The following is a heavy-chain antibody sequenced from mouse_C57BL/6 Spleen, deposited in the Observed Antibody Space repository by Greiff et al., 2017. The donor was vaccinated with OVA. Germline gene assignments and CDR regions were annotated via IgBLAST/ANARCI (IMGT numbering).Heavy chain of an antibody. CDR2: IYPGSGST. J-gene: IGHJ2*01. V-gene: IGHV1-55*01. Sequence: QVHVKQPGAELVKPGASVKMSCKASGYTFTSYWITWVKQRPGQGLEWIGDIYPGSGSTNYNEKFKSKATLTVDTSSSTAYMQLSSLTSEDSAVYYCARHGSSFYYFDYWGQGTTLTVSS. D-gene: IGHD1-1*01. CDR3: ARHGSSFYYFDY. CDR1: GYTFTSYW.